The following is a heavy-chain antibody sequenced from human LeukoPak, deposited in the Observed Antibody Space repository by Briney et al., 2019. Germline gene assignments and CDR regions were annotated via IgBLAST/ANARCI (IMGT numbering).Heavy chain of an antibody. CDR2: TSGSGGNT. CDR3: AKEYSGYDFDY. J-gene: IGHJ4*02. V-gene: IGHV3-23*01. CDR1: GFTLRSYD. D-gene: IGHD5-12*01. Sequence: PGESLRLSCAASGFTLRSYDMSWVRQAPGKGLEWVAATSGSGGNTYYADSVKGRFTISRDNSKNTLYLQMNSLRAEDTAVYYCAKEYSGYDFDYWGQGTLVTVSS.